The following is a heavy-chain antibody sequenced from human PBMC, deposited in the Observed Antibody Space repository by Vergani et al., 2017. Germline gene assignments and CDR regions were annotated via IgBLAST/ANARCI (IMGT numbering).Heavy chain of an antibody. V-gene: IGHV3-64D*06. CDR2: ISSIGGST. Sequence: EVQLVESGGGLVQPGGSLRLSCSASGFTFSNYAMHWVRQAPGKGLEYVSAISSIGGSTNYADSVKGRFTISRDNSKNTLYLQMSSLRAEDTAVYYCAVSSYYDSSGYWGWGQGTLVTVSS. D-gene: IGHD3-22*01. J-gene: IGHJ4*02. CDR1: GFTFSNYA. CDR3: AVSSYYDSSGYWG.